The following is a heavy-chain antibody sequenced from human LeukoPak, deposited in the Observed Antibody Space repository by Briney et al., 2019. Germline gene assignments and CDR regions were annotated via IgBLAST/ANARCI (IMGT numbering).Heavy chain of an antibody. J-gene: IGHJ6*02. CDR2: ISAYNGNT. V-gene: IGHV1-18*01. Sequence: ASVKVSCKASGYTFTSYGISWVRRAPGQGLEWMGWISAYNGNTNYAQKLQGRVTMTEDTSTDTAYMELSSLRSEDTAVYYCATTSYDILTGYGMDVWGQGTTVTVSS. CDR1: GYTFTSYG. D-gene: IGHD3-9*01. CDR3: ATTSYDILTGYGMDV.